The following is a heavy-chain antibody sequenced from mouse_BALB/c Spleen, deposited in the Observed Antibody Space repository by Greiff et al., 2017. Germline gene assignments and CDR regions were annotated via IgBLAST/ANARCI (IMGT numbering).Heavy chain of an antibody. J-gene: IGHJ4*01. Sequence: QVQLKQSGPELVKPGASVRISCKASGYTFTSYYIHWVKQRPGQGLEWIGWIYPGNVNTKYNEKFKGKATLTADKSSSTAYMQLSSLTSEDSAVYFCARWMIKDYAMDYWGQGTSVTVSS. V-gene: IGHV1S56*01. CDR3: ARWMIKDYAMDY. D-gene: IGHD2-4*01. CDR1: GYTFTSYY. CDR2: IYPGNVNT.